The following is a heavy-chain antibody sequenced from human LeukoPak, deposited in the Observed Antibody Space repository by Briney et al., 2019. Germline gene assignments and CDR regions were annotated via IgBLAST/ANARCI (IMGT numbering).Heavy chain of an antibody. J-gene: IGHJ4*02. CDR3: ARDVYGADY. CDR2: INHSGST. V-gene: IGHV4-39*07. CDR1: GGSVSSSSYY. Sequence: PSETLSLTCTVSGGSVSSSSYYWSWIRQPPGKGLEWIGEINHSGSTNYNPSLKSRVTISVDTSKNQFSLKLSSVTAADTAVYYCARDVYGADYWGQGTLVTVSS. D-gene: IGHD4-17*01.